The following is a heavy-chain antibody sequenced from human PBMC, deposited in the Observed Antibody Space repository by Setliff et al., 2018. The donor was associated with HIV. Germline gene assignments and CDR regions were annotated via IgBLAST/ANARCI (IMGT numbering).Heavy chain of an antibody. CDR2: IVGGAGYT. V-gene: IGHV3-23*01. CDR1: GGSFSGYY. D-gene: IGHD6-6*01. CDR3: ATRQAPRSCYMDV. J-gene: IGHJ6*03. Sequence: ETLSLTCAVYGGSFSGYYWSWVRQPPGKGLEWVSSIVGGAGYTYYADSVKGRFTISRDNSENTLYLQMDSLRAEDTAVYYCATRQAPRSCYMDVWGKGTTVTVSS.